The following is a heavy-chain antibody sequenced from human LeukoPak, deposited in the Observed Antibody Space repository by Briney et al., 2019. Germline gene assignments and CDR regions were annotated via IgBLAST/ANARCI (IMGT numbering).Heavy chain of an antibody. J-gene: IGHJ4*02. Sequence: SVKVSCKASGGTFSSYAISWVRQAPGQGLEWTGGIIPIFGTANCAQKFQGRVTITADESTNTAYMELSSLRSEDTAVYYCARDREPTYYYDSSGYPFDYWGQGTLVTVSS. CDR2: IIPIFGTA. CDR1: GGTFSSYA. V-gene: IGHV1-69*13. D-gene: IGHD3-22*01. CDR3: ARDREPTYYYDSSGYPFDY.